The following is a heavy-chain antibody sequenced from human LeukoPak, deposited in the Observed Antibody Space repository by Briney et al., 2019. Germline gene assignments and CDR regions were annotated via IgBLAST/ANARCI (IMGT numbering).Heavy chain of an antibody. J-gene: IGHJ6*02. CDR2: IIPIFGTA. Sequence: SVKVSCKASGGTFSSYAISWVRQAPGQGLEWMGGIIPIFGTANYTQKFQGGVTITADESTSTAYMELSSLRSEDTAVYYCARPTQNYDFWSGYYPKSFDYYYYGMDVWGQGTTVTVSS. CDR3: ARPTQNYDFWSGYYPKSFDYYYYGMDV. D-gene: IGHD3-3*01. V-gene: IGHV1-69*13. CDR1: GGTFSSYA.